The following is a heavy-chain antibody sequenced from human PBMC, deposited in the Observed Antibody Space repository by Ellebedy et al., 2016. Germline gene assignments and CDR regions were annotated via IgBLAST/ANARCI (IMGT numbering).Heavy chain of an antibody. Sequence: SETLSLTCTVSGGSISSGGYYWSWIRQHPGKGLEWIGYIYYSGSTYYNPSLKSRVTLSVDTSKNQFSLKLNSVSAADTAVYYCATLLGYSSTNEVGDYWGQGTLVTVSS. CDR3: ATLLGYSSTNEVGDY. J-gene: IGHJ4*02. CDR1: GGSISSGGYY. V-gene: IGHV4-30-4*08. CDR2: IYYSGST. D-gene: IGHD6-13*01.